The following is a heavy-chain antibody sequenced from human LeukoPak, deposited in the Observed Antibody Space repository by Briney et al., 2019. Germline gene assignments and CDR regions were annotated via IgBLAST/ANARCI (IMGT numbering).Heavy chain of an antibody. V-gene: IGHV3-33*06. CDR3: AKGGYCSSTSCYALPDY. CDR2: IWYDGSNK. J-gene: IGHJ4*02. CDR1: GFTFSSYG. D-gene: IGHD2-2*01. Sequence: GGSLRLSCAASGFTFSSYGMHWVRQAPGKGLEWVAVIWYDGSNKYYADSVKGRFTISRGNSKNTLYLQMNSLRAEDTAVYYCAKGGYCSSTSCYALPDYWGQGTLVTVSS.